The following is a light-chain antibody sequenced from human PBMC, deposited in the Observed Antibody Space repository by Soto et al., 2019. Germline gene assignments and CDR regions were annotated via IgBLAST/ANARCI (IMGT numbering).Light chain of an antibody. CDR2: AAS. V-gene: IGKV1-39*01. CDR1: QSISSY. CDR3: QQRYSTPPT. J-gene: IGKJ1*01. Sequence: DIQMTQSPSSLSASVGDRVTITCPASQSISSYLNWYQQKPGKAPKLLIYAASSLQSGVPSRFSGSGSGTYFTLTISSLQPEDFATYYCQQRYSTPPTFGQGTKVEIK.